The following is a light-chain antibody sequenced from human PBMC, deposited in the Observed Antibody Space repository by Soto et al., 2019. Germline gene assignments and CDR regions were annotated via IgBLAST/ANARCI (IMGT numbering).Light chain of an antibody. V-gene: IGKV1-5*03. CDR1: QSVDRW. CDR3: QQYTTLVT. J-gene: IGKJ1*01. CDR2: KAS. Sequence: DIQMTQSPSTLSASVGDRVTITCRASQSVDRWLAWYQQRPGKAPKALIHKASNLESGVPSRFSGSGSGTEFTLTITSLQPGDIATYYCQQYTTLVTFGQGTMVEMK.